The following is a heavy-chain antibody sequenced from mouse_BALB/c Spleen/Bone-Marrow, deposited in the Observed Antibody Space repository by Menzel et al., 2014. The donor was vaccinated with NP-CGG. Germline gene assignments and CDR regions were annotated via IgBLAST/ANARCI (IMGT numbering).Heavy chain of an antibody. J-gene: IGHJ4*01. CDR2: INPDSSTI. CDR3: ARPGDYDAMDY. CDR1: RFDFSRYW. Sequence: EVHLVESGGGLVQPGGSLKLSCAASRFDFSRYWMSWVRQAPGKGLEWIGEINPDSSTINYTPSLKDKFIISRDNAKNTLYLQMSKVRSEDTVLYYCARPGDYDAMDYWGQGTSVTVSS. V-gene: IGHV4-1*02.